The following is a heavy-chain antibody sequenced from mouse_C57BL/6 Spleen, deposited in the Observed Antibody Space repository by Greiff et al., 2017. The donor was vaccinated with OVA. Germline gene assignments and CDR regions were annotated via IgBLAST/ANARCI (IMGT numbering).Heavy chain of an antibody. CDR1: GYTFTDYY. D-gene: IGHD2-4*01. CDR3: AGGYDYGGEGGYYFDY. CDR2: IYPGSGNT. V-gene: IGHV1-76*01. J-gene: IGHJ2*01. Sequence: QVQLQQSGAELVRPGASVKLSCKASGYTFTDYYINWVKQRPGQGLEWIARIYPGSGNTYYNEKFKGKATLTAEKSSSTAYMQLSSLTSEDSAVYFCAGGYDYGGEGGYYFDYWGQGTTLTVSS.